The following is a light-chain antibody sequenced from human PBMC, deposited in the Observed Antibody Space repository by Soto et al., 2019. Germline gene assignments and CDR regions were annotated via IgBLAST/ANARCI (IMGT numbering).Light chain of an antibody. V-gene: IGKV3D-15*01. CDR3: QQYIDSPT. Sequence: EIEMTQSPATLSVSPGERATLSCRASRSVNSNLAWYQQKPGQAPCLLIYGASTRATGIPATFSGSGSGTEFTLTISSLQAEDFAVYYCQQYIDSPTFGQGTKVDIK. CDR2: GAS. CDR1: RSVNSN. J-gene: IGKJ1*01.